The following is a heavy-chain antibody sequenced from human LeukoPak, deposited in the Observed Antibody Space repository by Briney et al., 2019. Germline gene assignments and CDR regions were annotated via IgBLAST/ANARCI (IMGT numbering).Heavy chain of an antibody. J-gene: IGHJ4*02. CDR1: GFTFSSYG. V-gene: IGHV3-30*18. CDR3: AKVAADMGVLDY. CDR2: ISFDGNNK. D-gene: IGHD2-15*01. Sequence: GGSLRLSCAASGFTFSSYGMHWVRKAPGKGLEWVTVISFDGNNKYYADSVKGRFTISRDNSKNTLYLQMNSLRADDTAMYYCAKVAADMGVLDYWGQGALVTVSS.